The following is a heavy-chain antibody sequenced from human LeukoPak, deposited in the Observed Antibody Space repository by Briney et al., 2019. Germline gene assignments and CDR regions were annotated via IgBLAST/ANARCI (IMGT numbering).Heavy chain of an antibody. CDR3: ARVGYTHGMDV. CDR1: GFTFSSYE. V-gene: IGHV3-48*03. D-gene: IGHD6-13*01. Sequence: GGSLRLSCAASGFTFSSYEMNWVRQAPGKGLEWVSYISSSGSTIYYADSVKGRFTISRDNAKNSLYLQMNSRRAEDTAVYYCARVGYTHGMDVWGKGTTVTVSS. J-gene: IGHJ6*04. CDR2: ISSSGSTI.